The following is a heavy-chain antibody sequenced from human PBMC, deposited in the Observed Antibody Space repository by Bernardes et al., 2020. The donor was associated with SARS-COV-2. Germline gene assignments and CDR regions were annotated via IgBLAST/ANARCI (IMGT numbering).Heavy chain of an antibody. Sequence: SETLSLTCSVSGASLNNVYWSWIRQPPGKGLEWIGYIYYTGSTNYNPSLKSRLTLTMDTYKNHFSLNLSPVTAADTAVYYCVRHKTDYQYPLGWFDPWGPGTLVPVS. CDR3: VRHKTDYQYPLGWFDP. D-gene: IGHD4-17*01. V-gene: IGHV4-59*08. CDR2: IYYTGST. J-gene: IGHJ5*02. CDR1: GASLNNVY.